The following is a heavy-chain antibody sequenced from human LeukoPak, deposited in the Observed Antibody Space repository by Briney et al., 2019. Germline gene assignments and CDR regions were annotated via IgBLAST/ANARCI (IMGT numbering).Heavy chain of an antibody. CDR3: ARGNKDYGDYARGLSDY. J-gene: IGHJ4*02. V-gene: IGHV1-2*02. CDR1: GYTFTGYY. CDR2: INPNSGGT. D-gene: IGHD4-17*01. Sequence: GASVKVSCKASGYTFTGYYMHWVRQAPGQGLEWMGWINPNSGGTNYAQMFQGRVTMTRNTSITTAYMELSSLRSEDTAVYYCARGNKDYGDYARGLSDYWGQGTLVTVSS.